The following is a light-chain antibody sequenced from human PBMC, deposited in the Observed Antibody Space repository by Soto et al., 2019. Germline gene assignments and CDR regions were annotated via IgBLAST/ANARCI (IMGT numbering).Light chain of an antibody. Sequence: EIVLTQSPGTLSLSPGERATLSCRASQSVSSSYLVWYQQRPGQPPRLLIYGTSNRAAGIPDRFTGTGSGTDFTLTIYRLEPEDSAVYYCQQYGSSALTLDGGTKVEIK. V-gene: IGKV3-20*01. CDR2: GTS. CDR3: QQYGSSALT. J-gene: IGKJ4*01. CDR1: QSVSSSY.